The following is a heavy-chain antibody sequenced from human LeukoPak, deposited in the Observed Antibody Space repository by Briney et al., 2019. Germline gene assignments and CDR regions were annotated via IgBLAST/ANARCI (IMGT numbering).Heavy chain of an antibody. D-gene: IGHD1-26*01. CDR2: IGTAGDT. Sequence: GGPLRLSCAASGFTFSSYDMHWVRQATGKGLEWVSAIGTAGDTYYPGSVKDRFTISRENANNSFYLQMNSLRAGDTAVYYCARSGSFSYFDYWGQGTLVTVSS. CDR1: GFTFSSYD. CDR3: ARSGSFSYFDY. J-gene: IGHJ4*02. V-gene: IGHV3-13*01.